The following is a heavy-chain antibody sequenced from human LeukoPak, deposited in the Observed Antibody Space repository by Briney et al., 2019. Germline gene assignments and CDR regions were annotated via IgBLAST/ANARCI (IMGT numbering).Heavy chain of an antibody. CDR1: GGSISSYY. V-gene: IGHV4-59*01. J-gene: IGHJ5*02. Sequence: SETLSLTCTVSGGSISSYYWSWIRQPPGKGLEWIGYIYYSGSTNYNPSLKSRVTISVDTSKNQFPLKLSSVTAADTAVYYCARVLLWFGEFPNWFDPWGQGTLVTVSS. D-gene: IGHD3-10*01. CDR2: IYYSGST. CDR3: ARVLLWFGEFPNWFDP.